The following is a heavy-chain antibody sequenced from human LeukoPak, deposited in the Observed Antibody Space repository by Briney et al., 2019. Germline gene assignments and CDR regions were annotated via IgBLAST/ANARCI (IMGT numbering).Heavy chain of an antibody. V-gene: IGHV1-2*02. CDR3: ARGGGSSSWSAFFDY. CDR2: INPNRGGT. D-gene: IGHD6-13*01. CDR1: GYTFTSYY. Sequence: ASVKVSCKASGYTFTSYYMHWARQAPGQGLEWMGWINPNRGGTTYAQKFQGRVTMTRDTSISTAFMELTRLRSDDTAVYYCARGGGSSSWSAFFDYWGQGALVTVSS. J-gene: IGHJ4*02.